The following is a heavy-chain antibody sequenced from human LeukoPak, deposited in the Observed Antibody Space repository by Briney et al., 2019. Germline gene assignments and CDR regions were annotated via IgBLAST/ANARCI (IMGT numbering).Heavy chain of an antibody. J-gene: IGHJ4*02. CDR1: GGTFSSYA. CDR3: ARSRYSSSWYWEDFDY. Sequence: GASVKVSCKASGGTFSSYAISWVRQAPGQGLEWMGGIIPIFGTANYAQKFQGRVTITADKSTSTAYMELSSLRSEDTAVYYCARSRYSSSWYWEDFDYWGQGTLVTVSS. D-gene: IGHD6-13*01. V-gene: IGHV1-69*06. CDR2: IIPIFGTA.